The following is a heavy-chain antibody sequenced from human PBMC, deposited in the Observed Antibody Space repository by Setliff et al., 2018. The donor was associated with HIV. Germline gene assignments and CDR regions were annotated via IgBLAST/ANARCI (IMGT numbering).Heavy chain of an antibody. J-gene: IGHJ4*02. V-gene: IGHV1-8*01. Sequence: GASVKVSCKASGGTFSSFAINWVRQAPGQGLEWVGWVNPNRGNTGYAQKLQGRVTMTRNTAISTASIELSSLRSDDTAVYYCARDLSISNPYYDILTGPGVYWGQETLVTVSS. D-gene: IGHD3-9*01. CDR2: VNPNRGNT. CDR1: GGTFSSFA. CDR3: ARDLSISNPYYDILTGPGVY.